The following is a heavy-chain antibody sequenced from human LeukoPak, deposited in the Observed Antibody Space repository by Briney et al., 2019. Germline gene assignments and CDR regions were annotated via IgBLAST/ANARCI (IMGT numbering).Heavy chain of an antibody. CDR1: GGTFSSYA. CDR3: ARGYWGSSYYYGMDV. D-gene: IGHD7-27*01. CDR2: IIPILGIA. V-gene: IGHV1-69*04. J-gene: IGHJ6*02. Sequence: SVKVSCKASGGTFSSYAISWVRQAPGQGLEWMGRIIPILGIANYAQKFQGRATITADKSTSTAYMELSSLRSEDTAVYYCARGYWGSSYYYGMDVWGQGTTVTVSS.